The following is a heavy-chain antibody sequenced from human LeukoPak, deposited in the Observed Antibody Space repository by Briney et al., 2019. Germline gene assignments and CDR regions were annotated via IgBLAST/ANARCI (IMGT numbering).Heavy chain of an antibody. J-gene: IGHJ4*02. D-gene: IGHD5-18*01. CDR2: VYHTGTS. V-gene: IGHV4-59*01. CDR1: GDSITGYY. CDR3: ARALDTWSALDY. Sequence: SETLSLTCTVSGDSITGYYWTWVRQPPGKGLEWIGYVYHTGTSNYNPSVRSRITMSVDTSMNQYSMKLTSVTAADTAVYFCARALDTWSALDYWGLGTLVTVSS.